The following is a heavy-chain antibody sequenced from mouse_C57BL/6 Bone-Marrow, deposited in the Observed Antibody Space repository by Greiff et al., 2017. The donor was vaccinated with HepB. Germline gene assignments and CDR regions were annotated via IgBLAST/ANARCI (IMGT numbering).Heavy chain of an antibody. J-gene: IGHJ2*01. CDR2: IRSKSNNYAT. V-gene: IGHV10-1*01. D-gene: IGHD1-1*01. Sequence: DVQLVESGGGLVQPKGSLKLSCAASGFSFNTYAMNWVRQAPGKGLEWVARIRSKSNNYATYYADSVKDRFTISRDDSESMLYLQMNNLKTEDTAMYYCVRHVSYYGFDYWGQGTTLTVSS. CDR1: GFSFNTYA. CDR3: VRHVSYYGFDY.